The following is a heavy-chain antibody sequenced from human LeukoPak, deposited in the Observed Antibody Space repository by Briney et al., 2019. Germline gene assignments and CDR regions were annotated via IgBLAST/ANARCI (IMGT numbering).Heavy chain of an antibody. CDR2: ISGSGGST. CDR1: GFTFSSYA. J-gene: IGHJ5*01. Sequence: PGGSLRLSCAAGGFTFSSYAMTWVRQAPGKGLEWVSGISGSGGSTFYADSVKGRFTISRDNSKNTLYLQLNSLRAEDTAVYYCAKASIAVAAKGNWFDSWGQGTLVTVSS. V-gene: IGHV3-23*01. D-gene: IGHD6-19*01. CDR3: AKASIAVAAKGNWFDS.